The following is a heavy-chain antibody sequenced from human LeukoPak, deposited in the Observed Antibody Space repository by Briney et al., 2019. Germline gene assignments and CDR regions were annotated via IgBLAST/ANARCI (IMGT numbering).Heavy chain of an antibody. J-gene: IGHJ3*02. CDR2: ISSSSSYI. CDR1: GFTFSSHS. Sequence: PGGSLRLSCAASGFTFSSHSMNWVRQAPGKGLEWVSSISSSSSYIYYADSVKGRFTISRDNAKNSLYLQMNSLRAEDTAVYYCARKEWSYDAFDIWGQGTMVTVSS. V-gene: IGHV3-21*01. CDR3: ARKEWSYDAFDI. D-gene: IGHD3-3*01.